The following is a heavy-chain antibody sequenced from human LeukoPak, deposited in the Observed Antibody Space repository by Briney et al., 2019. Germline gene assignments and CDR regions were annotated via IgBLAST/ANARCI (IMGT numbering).Heavy chain of an antibody. D-gene: IGHD5-12*01. CDR2: MNPNSGNT. CDR3: ARVEGSGYGDPDY. CDR1: GYTFTSYD. Sequence: ASVKVSCKASGYTFTSYDINWVRQATGQGLEWMGWMNPNSGNTGYAQKLQGRVTMTTDTSTSTAYMELRSLRSDDTAVYYCARVEGSGYGDPDYWGQGTLVTVSS. J-gene: IGHJ4*02. V-gene: IGHV1-8*01.